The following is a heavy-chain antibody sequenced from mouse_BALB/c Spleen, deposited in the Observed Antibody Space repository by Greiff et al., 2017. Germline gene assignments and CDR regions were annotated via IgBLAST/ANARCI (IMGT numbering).Heavy chain of an antibody. CDR1: GFTFSDYY. CDR2: ISDGGSYT. Sequence: DVKLVESGGGLVKPGGSLKLSCAASGFTFSDYYMYWVRQTPEKRLEWVATISDGGSYTYYPDSVKGRFTISRDNAKNNLYLQMSSLKSEDTAMYYCARDSEYGNYGFAYWGQGTLVTVSA. V-gene: IGHV5-4*02. CDR3: ARDSEYGNYGFAY. J-gene: IGHJ3*01. D-gene: IGHD2-10*02.